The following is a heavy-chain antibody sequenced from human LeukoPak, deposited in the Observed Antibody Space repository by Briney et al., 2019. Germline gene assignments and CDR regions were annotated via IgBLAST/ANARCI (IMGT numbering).Heavy chain of an antibody. D-gene: IGHD3-3*01. CDR3: MDV. V-gene: IGHV3-30-3*01. J-gene: IGHJ6*02. Sequence: GGSLRLSCAASGFTFSSYAMHWVRQAPGKGLEWVAVISYDGSNKYYADSLKLSSVTAADTAVYYCARDNSYDFWSGYYTGLGMDVWGQGTTVTVSS. CDR1: GFTFSSYA. CDR2: ISYDGSNK.